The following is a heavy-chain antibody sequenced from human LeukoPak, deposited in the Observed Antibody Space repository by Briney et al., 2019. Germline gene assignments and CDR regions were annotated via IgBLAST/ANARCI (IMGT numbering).Heavy chain of an antibody. J-gene: IGHJ4*02. CDR1: GFTFSSYW. Sequence: GGSLRLSCAASGFTFSSYWMSWVRQAPGKGLEWVANIKQDGSEKYYVDSVKGRFTISRDNAKNSLYLQMNSLRAEDTAVYYCASRYCSSTSCYGKVDYWGQGTLVTVSS. CDR3: ASRYCSSTSCYGKVDY. V-gene: IGHV3-7*01. CDR2: IKQDGSEK. D-gene: IGHD2-2*01.